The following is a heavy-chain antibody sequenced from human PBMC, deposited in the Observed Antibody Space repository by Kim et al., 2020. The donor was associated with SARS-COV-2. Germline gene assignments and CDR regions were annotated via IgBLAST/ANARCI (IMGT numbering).Heavy chain of an antibody. CDR2: ISWNSGSI. CDR1: GFTFDDYA. CDR3: AKGVGAKYYYGMDV. D-gene: IGHD1-26*01. J-gene: IGHJ6*02. Sequence: GGSLRLSCAASGFTFDDYAMHWVRQAPGKGLEWVSGISWNSGSIGYADSVKGRFTISRDNAKNSLYLQMNSLRAEDTALYYCAKGVGAKYYYGMDVWGQGTTVTVSS. V-gene: IGHV3-9*01.